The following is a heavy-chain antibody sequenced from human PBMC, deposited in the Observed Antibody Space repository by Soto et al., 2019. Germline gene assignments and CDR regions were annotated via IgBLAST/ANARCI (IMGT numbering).Heavy chain of an antibody. D-gene: IGHD3-9*01. CDR1: GFTFSSYG. CDR3: AKGIRNYDILTGYLDDP. V-gene: IGHV3-30*18. J-gene: IGHJ5*02. Sequence: GGSLRLSCAASGFTFSSYGMHGVRQAQGKGLEWVAVISYDGSNKYYADSVKGRFTISRDNSKNTLYLQMNSLRAEDTAVYYCAKGIRNYDILTGYLDDPWGQGTLVTVSS. CDR2: ISYDGSNK.